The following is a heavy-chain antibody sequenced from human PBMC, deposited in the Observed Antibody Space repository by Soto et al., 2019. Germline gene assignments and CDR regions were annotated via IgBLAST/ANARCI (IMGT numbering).Heavy chain of an antibody. J-gene: IGHJ5*02. CDR2: IYYSGST. CDR1: GGSISSGGYY. CDR3: ARGSRIAAQVGFDP. V-gene: IGHV4-31*03. D-gene: IGHD6-13*01. Sequence: QVQLQESGPGLVKPSQTLSLTCTVSGGSISSGGYYWSWIRQHPGKGLEWIGYIYYSGSTYYNPSLKSRVTISVDTSKNQFSLKLRSVTAADTAVYYCARGSRIAAQVGFDPWGQGTLVTVSS.